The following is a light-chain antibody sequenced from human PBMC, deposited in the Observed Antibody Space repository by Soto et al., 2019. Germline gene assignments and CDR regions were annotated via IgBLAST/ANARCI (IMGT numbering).Light chain of an antibody. V-gene: IGKV3-11*01. CDR3: QQRRNWPPVT. Sequence: EIVLTQSPATLSLSPGERATLSCRASQSVSNYLAWYQQKPGQTPRLLIYDASNRATGIPARFSGTGSGTDFTLTISSLEPEDFAIYYCQQRRNWPPVTFGQGTRLEIK. CDR2: DAS. J-gene: IGKJ5*01. CDR1: QSVSNY.